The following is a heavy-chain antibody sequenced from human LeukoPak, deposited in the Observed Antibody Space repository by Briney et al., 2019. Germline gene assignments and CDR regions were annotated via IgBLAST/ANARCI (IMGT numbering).Heavy chain of an antibody. CDR1: GGTFSSYA. CDR2: IIPIFGTA. CDR3: ARDPNPTGMDA. V-gene: IGHV1-69*13. J-gene: IGHJ6*04. Sequence: SVKVSCKASGGTFSSYAISWVRQAPGQGREWRGRIIPIFGTANYAQKFQGRVTITADESTSTAYMELSSLRTEDTAVYYCARDPNPTGMDAWGKGTTVTVSS.